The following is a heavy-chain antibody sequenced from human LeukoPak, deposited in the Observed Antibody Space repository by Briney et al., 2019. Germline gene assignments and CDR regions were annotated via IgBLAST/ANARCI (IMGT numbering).Heavy chain of an antibody. V-gene: IGHV4-39*01. Sequence: SETLSLTCTVSGGSISSSSYYWGWIRQPPGKGLKWIGSIYYSGSTYYNPSLKSRVTISVDTSKNQFSLQLSSVTAADTAVYYCARAGRGYDILTGYYPALVDYWGQGTLVTVSS. CDR3: ARAGRGYDILTGYYPALVDY. J-gene: IGHJ4*02. CDR2: IYYSGST. D-gene: IGHD3-9*01. CDR1: GGSISSSSYY.